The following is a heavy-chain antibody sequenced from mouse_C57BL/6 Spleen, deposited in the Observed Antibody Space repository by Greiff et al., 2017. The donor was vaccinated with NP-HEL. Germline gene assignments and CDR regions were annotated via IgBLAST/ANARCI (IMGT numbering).Heavy chain of an antibody. J-gene: IGHJ4*01. CDR3: ARGGYDGRYYAMDY. CDR1: VYSITSGYY. D-gene: IGHD2-2*01. V-gene: IGHV3-6*01. Sequence: EVKLVESGPGLVKPSQSLSLTCSVTVYSITSGYYWNWIRQFPGNKLEWMGYISYDGSNNYNPSLKNRISITRDTSKNQFFLKLNSVTTEDTATYYCARGGYDGRYYAMDYWGQGTSVTVSS. CDR2: ISYDGSN.